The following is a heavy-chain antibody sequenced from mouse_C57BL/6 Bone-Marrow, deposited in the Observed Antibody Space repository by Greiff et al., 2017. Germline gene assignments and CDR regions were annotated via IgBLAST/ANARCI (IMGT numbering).Heavy chain of an antibody. J-gene: IGHJ2*01. CDR2: ISYDGSN. V-gene: IGHV3-6*01. Sequence: EVKLVESGPGLVKPSQSLSLTCSVTGYSITSGYYWNWIRQFPGNKLEWMGYISYDGSNNYNPSLKNRISITRDTSKNQFFLKLNSVTTEDTATYYWARSLGYGSSLDYWGQGTTLTVSS. D-gene: IGHD1-1*01. CDR1: GYSITSGYY. CDR3: ARSLGYGSSLDY.